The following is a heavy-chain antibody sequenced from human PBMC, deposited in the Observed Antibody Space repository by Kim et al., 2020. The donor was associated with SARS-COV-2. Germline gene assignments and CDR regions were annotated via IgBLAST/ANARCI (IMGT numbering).Heavy chain of an antibody. CDR1: GFTFSSYS. V-gene: IGHV3-21*01. J-gene: IGHJ4*02. Sequence: GGSLRLSCAASGFTFSSYSMNWVRQAPGKGLEWVSSISSSSSYIYYADSVKGRFXSSRDNAKNSLYLQMNSLRAEDTAVYYXARDGITIFGVVPDYWGQGTLVTVSS. CDR3: ARDGITIFGVVPDY. D-gene: IGHD3-3*01. CDR2: ISSSSSYI.